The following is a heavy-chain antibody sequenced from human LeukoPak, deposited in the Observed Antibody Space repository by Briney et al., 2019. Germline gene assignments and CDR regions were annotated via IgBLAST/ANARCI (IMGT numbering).Heavy chain of an antibody. Sequence: GGSLRLSCAASGFTFSSYAMSWVRQAPGKGLEWVSDVSGSGDSTYYADSVRGRFTISRDNAKNSLYLQMNSLRAEDTAVYYCARDPPFIIGTTFFDYWGQGTLVTVSS. CDR2: VSGSGDST. D-gene: IGHD1-20*01. J-gene: IGHJ4*02. CDR3: ARDPPFIIGTTFFDY. CDR1: GFTFSSYA. V-gene: IGHV3-23*01.